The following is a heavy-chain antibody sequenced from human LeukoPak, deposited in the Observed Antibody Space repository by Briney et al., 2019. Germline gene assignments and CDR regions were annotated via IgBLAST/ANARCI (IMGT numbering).Heavy chain of an antibody. D-gene: IGHD3-3*01. CDR1: GFTVSTNY. V-gene: IGHV3-53*01. J-gene: IGHJ6*02. CDR3: ARGRSGEVIFRVDHGMDV. Sequence: GGSLRPSCAASGFTVSTNYMNWVRQTPGKGLECVSVIYSDGDTYYADSVKGRFIISRDNSKNTLYLQMNSLRAEDTAVYYCARGRSGEVIFRVDHGMDVWGQGTTVTVSS. CDR2: IYSDGDT.